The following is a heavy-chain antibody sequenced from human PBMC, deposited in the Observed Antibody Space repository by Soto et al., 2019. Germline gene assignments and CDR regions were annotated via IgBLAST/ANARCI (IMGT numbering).Heavy chain of an antibody. J-gene: IGHJ4*02. CDR3: TGDLWGRY. D-gene: IGHD7-27*01. CDR1: GFTLGDYA. V-gene: IGHV3-49*04. CDR2: IRSKAYGGTT. Sequence: GGSLRLSCTAPGFTLGDYAMSWVRQAPGKGMEWVGFIRSKAYGGTTEYAASVKGRFTISRDDSKSIAYLQMNSLKTEDTAVYYCTGDLWGRYWGQGTLVTVSS.